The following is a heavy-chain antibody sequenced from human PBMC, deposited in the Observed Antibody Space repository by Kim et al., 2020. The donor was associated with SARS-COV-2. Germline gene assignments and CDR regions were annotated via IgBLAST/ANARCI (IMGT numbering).Heavy chain of an antibody. D-gene: IGHD1-26*01. Sequence: SETLSLTCTVSGGSISNTRHYWGWIRQPPGKGLEWIGSVFFSGSIYYNPSLRSRVTISADTSKNQFSLRLSFVTAAATAVYSVMSRLGGTVPNPWGQGT. V-gene: IGHV4-39*01. CDR2: VFFSGSI. J-gene: IGHJ5*02. CDR1: GGSISNTRHY. CDR3: MSRLGGTVPNP.